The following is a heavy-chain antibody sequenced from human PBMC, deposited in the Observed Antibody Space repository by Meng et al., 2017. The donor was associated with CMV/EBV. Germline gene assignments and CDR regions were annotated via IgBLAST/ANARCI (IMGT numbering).Heavy chain of an antibody. D-gene: IGHD4-23*01. CDR1: GFSLSTSGMC. CDR3: ARIAYGGNSGYFDY. V-gene: IGHV2-70*20. J-gene: IGHJ4*02. CDR2: IDWDDDK. Sequence: SGPTLVKPTQTLTLTCTLSGFSLSTSGMCVSWVRQPPGKALEWLALIDWDDDKYYSTSLKTRLTISKDTSKNQVVLTMTNMDPVDTATYYCARIAYGGNSGYFDYWGQGTLVTVSS.